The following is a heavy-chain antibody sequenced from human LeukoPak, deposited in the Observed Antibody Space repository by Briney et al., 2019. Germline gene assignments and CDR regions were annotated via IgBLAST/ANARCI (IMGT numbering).Heavy chain of an antibody. Sequence: SVKVSCKASGGTFSSYAISWVRQAPGQGPEWMGRIIPILGIANYTQKFQGRVTITADKSTSTAYMELSSLRSEDTAVYYCASPTDYGDYLSGYYYGMDVWGQGTTVTVSS. CDR1: GGTFSSYA. D-gene: IGHD4-17*01. CDR3: ASPTDYGDYLSGYYYGMDV. J-gene: IGHJ6*02. CDR2: IIPILGIA. V-gene: IGHV1-69*04.